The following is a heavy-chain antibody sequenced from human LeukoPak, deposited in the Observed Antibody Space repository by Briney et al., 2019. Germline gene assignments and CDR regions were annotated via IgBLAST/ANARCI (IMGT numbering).Heavy chain of an antibody. CDR1: GGSFSGYY. Sequence: PSETLSLTCAVYGGSFSGYYWSWIRQPPGKGLEWNGEINHSGSTNYNPSLKSRVTISVDTSKNQFSLKLSSVTAADTAVYYCARGSVANFDYWGQGTLVTVSS. D-gene: IGHD5-12*01. CDR2: INHSGST. J-gene: IGHJ4*02. CDR3: ARGSVANFDY. V-gene: IGHV4-34*01.